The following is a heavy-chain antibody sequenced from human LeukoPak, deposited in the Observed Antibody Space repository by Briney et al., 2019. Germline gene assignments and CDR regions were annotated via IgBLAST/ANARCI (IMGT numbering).Heavy chain of an antibody. CDR3: ARECSGGSCYSWFDY. CDR1: GGSISSYY. CDR2: IYTSGST. D-gene: IGHD2-15*01. V-gene: IGHV4-4*07. Sequence: SETLSLTCTVSGGSISSYYWSWIRQPAGKGLEWIGRIYTSGSTNYNPSLKSRVTMSVDTSKNQFSLKLSSVTAADTAVYYCARECSGGSCYSWFDYWGQGTLVTVSS. J-gene: IGHJ4*02.